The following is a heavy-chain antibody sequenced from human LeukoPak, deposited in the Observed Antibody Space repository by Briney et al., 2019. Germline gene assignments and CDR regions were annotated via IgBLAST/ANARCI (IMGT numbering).Heavy chain of an antibody. CDR1: GYTFTSYD. J-gene: IGHJ6*03. CDR2: IIPILGIA. D-gene: IGHD6-6*01. V-gene: IGHV1-69*04. CDR3: ARDSGAARPSYYYYYYMDV. Sequence: SVKVSCKASGYTFTSYDINWVRQATGQGLEWMGRIIPILGIANYAQKFQGRVTITTDESTSTAYMELSSLRSEDTAVYYCARDSGAARPSYYYYYYMDVWGKGTTVTVSS.